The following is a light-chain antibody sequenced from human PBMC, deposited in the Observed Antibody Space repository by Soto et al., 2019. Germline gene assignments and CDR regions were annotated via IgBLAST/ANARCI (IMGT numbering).Light chain of an antibody. CDR3: QQYGGSPLYT. Sequence: EIVLTQSPGTLSLSPGERATLSCRASQSVSSGYLAWYQLKPGQAPRLLIYGASSRATGIPDRFSGSGSGTDFTLTISRLEPEDFAVYYCQQYGGSPLYTFGQGTKLEIK. V-gene: IGKV3-20*01. CDR2: GAS. J-gene: IGKJ2*01. CDR1: QSVSSGY.